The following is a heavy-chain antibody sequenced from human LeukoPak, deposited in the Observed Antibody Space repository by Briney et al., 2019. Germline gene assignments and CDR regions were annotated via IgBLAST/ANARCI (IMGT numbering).Heavy chain of an antibody. CDR3: ARHFATVSHYYYFGLDV. J-gene: IGHJ6*01. D-gene: IGHD4-11*01. CDR2: MFYIEST. Sequence: SDTLSLTCSVSGRSLSSYYWLWIRQPPGKGLEWIGHMFYIESTKYNPPLKSRITKSVNTPNKLIFLTEFSLTASGTAVYFFARHFATVSHYYYFGLDVWGQGTTVSVFS. CDR1: GRSLSSYY. V-gene: IGHV4-59*08.